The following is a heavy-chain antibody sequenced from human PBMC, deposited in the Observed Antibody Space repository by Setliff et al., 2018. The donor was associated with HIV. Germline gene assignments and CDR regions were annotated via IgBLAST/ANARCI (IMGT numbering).Heavy chain of an antibody. CDR1: GGSISSYY. D-gene: IGHD3-10*01. CDR3: AGSFIYYYYYMDV. V-gene: IGHV4-59*01. J-gene: IGHJ6*03. CDR2: ISYSGST. Sequence: SETLSLTCTVSGGSISSYYWSWIRQPPGKGLEWIGYISYSGSTNYNPSLKSRVTISADTPKNQFSLKLNSVTAADTAMYYCAGSFIYYYYYMDVWGKGTTVTVSS.